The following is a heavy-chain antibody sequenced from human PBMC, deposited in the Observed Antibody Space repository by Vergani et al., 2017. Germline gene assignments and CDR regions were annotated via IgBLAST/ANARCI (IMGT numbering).Heavy chain of an antibody. J-gene: IGHJ5*02. CDR1: GYTFTSYA. CDR3: ARDGTQGDSGYDSHGGFDP. Sequence: QVQLVQSGSELKKPGASVKVSCKASGYTFTSYAMTWVRQAPGQGLEWMGWINTNTGNPTYAQGFTGRFVFSLDTSVSTAYLQISSLKAEDTAVYYCARDGTQGDSGYDSHGGFDPWGQGTLVTVSS. CDR2: INTNTGNP. D-gene: IGHD5-12*01. V-gene: IGHV7-4-1*02.